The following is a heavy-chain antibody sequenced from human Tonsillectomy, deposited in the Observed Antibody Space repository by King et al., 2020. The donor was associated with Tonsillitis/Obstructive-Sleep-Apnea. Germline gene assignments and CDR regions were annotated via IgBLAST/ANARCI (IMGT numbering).Heavy chain of an antibody. CDR2: IIPIFVTA. D-gene: IGHD6-13*01. CDR3: ASTYSSSWPLGVY. Sequence: QVQLVQSGAEVKKPGSSVKVSCKASGGTFSSYAISWVRQAPGQGLEWMGGIIPIFVTANYAQKFQGRATITADESTSTAYMVLRSLRSEDTAVYYCASTYSSSWPLGVYWGQGTLVTVSS. CDR1: GGTFSSYA. J-gene: IGHJ4*02. V-gene: IGHV1-69*01.